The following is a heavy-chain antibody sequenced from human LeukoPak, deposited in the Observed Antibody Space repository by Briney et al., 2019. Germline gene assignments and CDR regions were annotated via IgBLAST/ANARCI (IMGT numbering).Heavy chain of an antibody. J-gene: IGHJ4*02. V-gene: IGHV1-2*02. D-gene: IGHD3-10*01. CDR1: GYTFTGYY. CDR3: ARVATMVRGVTSFDY. Sequence: ASVKVSCKASGYTFTGYYMHWVRQAPGQGLEWMGWINPNSGGTNYAQKFQGRVTMTRDTSISTAYMELRSLRSDDTAVYYCARVATMVRGVTSFDYWGQGTLVTVSS. CDR2: INPNSGGT.